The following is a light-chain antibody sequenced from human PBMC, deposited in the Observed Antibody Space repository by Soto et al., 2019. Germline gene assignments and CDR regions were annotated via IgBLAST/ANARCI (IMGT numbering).Light chain of an antibody. J-gene: IGLJ1*01. Sequence: QSALTQPASVSGSPGQSITISCTGTSSDVGAFNYVSWYLQYPGKAPKLMIYEVGNRPSGVSNRFSGSKSGNTASLTISGLQAEDEAEYYCCSYASGRIYVFGTGTKLTVL. V-gene: IGLV2-14*01. CDR2: EVG. CDR1: SSDVGAFNY. CDR3: CSYASGRIYV.